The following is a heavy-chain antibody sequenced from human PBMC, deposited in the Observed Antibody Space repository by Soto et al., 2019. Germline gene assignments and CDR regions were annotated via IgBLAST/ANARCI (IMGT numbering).Heavy chain of an antibody. V-gene: IGHV4-30-2*01. CDR2: IYPGGNT. CDR3: ARLGGVAISP. Sequence: SETLSLTCAVSGGSISSGHYPWTWIRQPPGKGLEWIGYIYPGGNTYYSPSLKSRVTIELDTSKSLVSLRLNSVTAADTAVYYCARLGGVAISPWGQGTLVTVSS. J-gene: IGHJ4*02. CDR1: GGSISSGHYP. D-gene: IGHD2-21*01.